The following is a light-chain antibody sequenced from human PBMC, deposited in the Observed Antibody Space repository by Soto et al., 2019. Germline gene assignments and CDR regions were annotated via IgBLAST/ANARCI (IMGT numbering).Light chain of an antibody. Sequence: QSVLTQPASVSGSPGQSITISCTGSSSDVGAYNYVSWHQQHPGKAPKLMIYDVYARPSGVPDRFSGSKSGNTASLTVSGLQAEDEADYYCTSHAGSNNYVFGTGTKVTVL. CDR1: SSDVGAYNY. V-gene: IGLV2-8*01. CDR2: DVY. CDR3: TSHAGSNNYV. J-gene: IGLJ1*01.